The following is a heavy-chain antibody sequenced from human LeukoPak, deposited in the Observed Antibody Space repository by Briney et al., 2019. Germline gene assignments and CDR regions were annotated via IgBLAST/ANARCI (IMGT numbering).Heavy chain of an antibody. CDR3: ARILTPRYYYYYMDV. CDR2: IYSGGST. D-gene: IGHD3-16*01. J-gene: IGHJ6*03. Sequence: GGSLRLSCAASGFTVSSNYMSWVRQAPGKGLEWGSVIYSGGSTYYADSVKGRFTISRDNSKNTLYLQMNSLRAEDTAVYYCARILTPRYYYYYMDVWGKGTTVTVSS. CDR1: GFTVSSNY. V-gene: IGHV3-53*01.